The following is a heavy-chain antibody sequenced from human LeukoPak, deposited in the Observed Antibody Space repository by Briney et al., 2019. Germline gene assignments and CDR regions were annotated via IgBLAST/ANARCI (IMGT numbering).Heavy chain of an antibody. CDR1: GFTFSSYG. J-gene: IGHJ4*02. V-gene: IGHV3-15*07. D-gene: IGHD6-19*01. Sequence: GGSLRLSCAASGFTFSSYGMNWVRQAPGKGLEWVGRIKIKTDGGTTDYAAPVKGRFTISRDDSKNTLYLQMNSLKTEDTAVYYCTTVSRLVRYYFDYWGQGTLVTVSS. CDR2: IKIKTDGGTT. CDR3: TTVSRLVRYYFDY.